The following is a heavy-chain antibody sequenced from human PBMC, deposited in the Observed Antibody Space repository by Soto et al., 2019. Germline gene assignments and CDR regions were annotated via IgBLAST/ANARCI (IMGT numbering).Heavy chain of an antibody. CDR2: ISYDGSNK. CDR1: GFTFSSYA. D-gene: IGHD5-12*01. J-gene: IGHJ6*02. CDR3: ARDQWLEYYYYGMDV. V-gene: IGHV3-30-3*01. Sequence: GGSLRLSCAASGFTFSSYAMHWVRQAPGKGLEWVAVISYDGSNKYYADSVKGRFTISRDNSKNTLYLQMNSLRAEDTAVYYCARDQWLEYYYYGMDVWGQGTTVTVSS.